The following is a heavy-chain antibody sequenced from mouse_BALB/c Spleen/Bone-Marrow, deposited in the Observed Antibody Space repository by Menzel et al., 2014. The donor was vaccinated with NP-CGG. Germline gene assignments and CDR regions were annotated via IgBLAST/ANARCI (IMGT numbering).Heavy chain of an antibody. CDR3: ARYDYGVYFDY. CDR2: IDPANGNT. D-gene: IGHD2-4*01. V-gene: IGHV14-3*02. Sequence: VQLQQSGAEVVKPGASVKLSCTAPGFNIKDTYMHWVKQRPEQGLEWIGRIDPANGNTKYDPKFQGKTTITADTSSNTAYLQLSSLTSEDTAVYYCARYDYGVYFDYWGQGTTLTVSS. J-gene: IGHJ2*01. CDR1: GFNIKDTY.